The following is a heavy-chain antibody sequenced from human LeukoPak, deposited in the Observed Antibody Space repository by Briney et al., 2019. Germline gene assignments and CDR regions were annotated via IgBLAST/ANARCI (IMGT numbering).Heavy chain of an antibody. CDR3: ARDVDTSNHMSIFDP. CDR1: GFTFSHYG. D-gene: IGHD2-21*01. J-gene: IGHJ5*02. V-gene: IGHV3-33*01. Sequence: GGSLRLSCAGSGFTFSHYGMHWVRQAPGKGLEWVAGIQYDGSKTYYGDSVKGRFSISRDNSRNTLYLQMSSLRAEDTAVYSCARDVDTSNHMSIFDPWGQGTLVTVSS. CDR2: IQYDGSKT.